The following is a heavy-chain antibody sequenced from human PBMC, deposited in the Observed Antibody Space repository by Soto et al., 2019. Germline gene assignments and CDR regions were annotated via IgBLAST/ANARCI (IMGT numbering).Heavy chain of an antibody. CDR3: AKDLEYGDYVWYFDL. Sequence: QVQLVESGGGVVQPGRSLRLSCAASGFTFSSYGMHWVRQAPGKWLEWVAVISYDGSNKYYADSVKGRFTISRDNSKNTLYLQMNSLRAEETAVYYCAKDLEYGDYVWYFDLWGRGTLVTVSS. D-gene: IGHD4-17*01. V-gene: IGHV3-30*18. CDR1: GFTFSSYG. CDR2: ISYDGSNK. J-gene: IGHJ2*01.